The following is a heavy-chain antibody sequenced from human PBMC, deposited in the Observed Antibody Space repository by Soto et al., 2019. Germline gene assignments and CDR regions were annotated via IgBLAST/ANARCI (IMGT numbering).Heavy chain of an antibody. J-gene: IGHJ3*02. CDR3: AKDGGDDLRAMVRGAIMNAFDI. Sequence: PGGSLRLSCAASGFTFSSHAMHWVRQAPGKGLEWVALIWYDGSNKYDADAVKGRFTISRDNSKNTLYLQMDSLRVEDTAVYYCAKDGGDDLRAMVRGAIMNAFDIWGQGTMVTVSS. V-gene: IGHV3-30*02. CDR2: IWYDGSNK. CDR1: GFTFSSHA. D-gene: IGHD3-10*01.